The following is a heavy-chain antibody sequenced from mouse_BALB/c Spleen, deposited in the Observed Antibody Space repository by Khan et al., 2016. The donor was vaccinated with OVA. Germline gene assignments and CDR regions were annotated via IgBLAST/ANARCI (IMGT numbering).Heavy chain of an antibody. Sequence: VQLQQSGAELVKPGASVKLSCTASGFNIKDTYMHWVKQRPEQGLEWIGRIDPANGNTNYDPKFQGKATISADTSSNTAYLQLSSLTAEDSAVYYGARPPFIVTYYWARDYWGQGTSVTVS. CDR1: GFNIKDTY. D-gene: IGHD2-12*01. V-gene: IGHV14-3*02. J-gene: IGHJ4*01. CDR3: ARPPFIVTYYWARDY. CDR2: IDPANGNT.